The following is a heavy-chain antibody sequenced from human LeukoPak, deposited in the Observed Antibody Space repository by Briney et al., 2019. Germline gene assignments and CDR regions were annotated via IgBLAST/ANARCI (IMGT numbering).Heavy chain of an antibody. Sequence: SETLSLTCTVSGGSISSYYWSWIRQPPGKGLEWIGYTYYSGSTNYNPSLKSRVTISVDTSKNQFSLKLSSVTAADTAVYYCARRVVRGVRGVDWFDPWGQRNLVTVSS. D-gene: IGHD3-10*01. CDR3: ARRVVRGVRGVDWFDP. V-gene: IGHV4-59*12. CDR2: TYYSGST. CDR1: GGSISSYY. J-gene: IGHJ5*02.